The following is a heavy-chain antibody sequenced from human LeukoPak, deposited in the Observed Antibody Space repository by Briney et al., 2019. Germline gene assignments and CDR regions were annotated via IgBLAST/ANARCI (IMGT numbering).Heavy chain of an antibody. CDR2: MNPNSGNT. CDR1: GYTFTSYD. D-gene: IGHD3-3*01. J-gene: IGHJ6*02. Sequence: ASVKVSCKASGYTFTSYDTNWVRQATGQGLEWMGWMNPNSGNTGYAQKFQGRVTMTRNTSISTAYMELSSLRSEDTAVYYCARDAGYYDFWSGYYTGKLFYYYYGMDVWGQGTTVTVSS. CDR3: ARDAGYYDFWSGYYTGKLFYYYYGMDV. V-gene: IGHV1-8*01.